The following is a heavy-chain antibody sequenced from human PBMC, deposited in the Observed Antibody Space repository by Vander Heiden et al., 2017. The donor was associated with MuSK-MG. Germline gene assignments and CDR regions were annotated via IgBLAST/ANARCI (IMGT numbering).Heavy chain of an antibody. D-gene: IGHD6-13*01. CDR3: ARLSAIAAAHEGAFDI. V-gene: IGHV4-38-2*01. J-gene: IGHJ3*02. CDR1: RYSLSRGYY. Sequence: QVQLQESGPGLVEPSGTRSPPCAVSRYSLSRGYYWGWIRQPPGKGLEWIGTIYHTGSTYYNPSLKSRVTISVDTSKNHFSLRLSSVTAADTAVYHCARLSAIAAAHEGAFDIWSQGTMVTVSS. CDR2: IYHTGST.